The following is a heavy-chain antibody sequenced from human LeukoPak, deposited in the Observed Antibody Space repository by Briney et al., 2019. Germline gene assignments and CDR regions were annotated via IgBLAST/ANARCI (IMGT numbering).Heavy chain of an antibody. Sequence: GGSLRLSCVVSGFTFSGSWMSWVRQAPGKGLEWVANIKEDGSDKNYVDSVKGRFTISRDNTKNSLYLQMNSLRAEDTAVYYCATYDFWSGYYDYWGQGTLVTVSS. J-gene: IGHJ4*02. CDR3: ATYDFWSGYYDY. D-gene: IGHD3-3*01. V-gene: IGHV3-7*01. CDR1: GFTFSGSW. CDR2: IKEDGSDK.